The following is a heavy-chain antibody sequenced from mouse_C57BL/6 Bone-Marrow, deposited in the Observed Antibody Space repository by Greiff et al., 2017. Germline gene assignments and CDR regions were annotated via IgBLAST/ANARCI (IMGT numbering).Heavy chain of an antibody. J-gene: IGHJ1*03. CDR1: GYTFTDYY. Sequence: VQLKQSGPELVKPGASVKISCKASGYTFTDYYMNWVKQSHGKSLEWIGDINPNNGGTSYNQKFKGKDTLTVDKSYSTAYMELRSLTSEDSAVYYCERPISYGGSTLYWYFDVWGTGTTGTVSS. D-gene: IGHD1-1*01. V-gene: IGHV1-26*01. CDR3: ERPISYGGSTLYWYFDV. CDR2: INPNNGGT.